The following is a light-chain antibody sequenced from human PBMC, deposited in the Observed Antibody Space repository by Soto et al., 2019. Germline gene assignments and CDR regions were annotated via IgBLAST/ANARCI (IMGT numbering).Light chain of an antibody. CDR2: GAS. CDR3: QQGFSYPWT. J-gene: IGKJ1*01. Sequence: DIQMTQSPSSLSASVGDRVTITCRASQTIGTFLNWYQKRPGKAPRLLIYGASTLQSGVPSRFNGSGSGTEFTLTIGSLQLEDFAIYSCQQGFSYPWTFGQGTKVEIK. V-gene: IGKV1-39*01. CDR1: QTIGTF.